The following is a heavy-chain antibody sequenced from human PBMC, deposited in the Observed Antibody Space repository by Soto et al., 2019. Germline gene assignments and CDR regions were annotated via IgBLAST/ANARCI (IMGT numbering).Heavy chain of an antibody. V-gene: IGHV3-66*01. CDR3: ARDHVLSSSWSAYYYGMDV. J-gene: IGHJ6*02. Sequence: EVQLVESGGGLVQPGGSLRLSCAASGFTVSSNYMSWVRQAPGKGLEWVSVIYSGGSTYYADSVKGRFTISRDNSKNTLYLQMNSLRAEDTAVYYGARDHVLSSSWSAYYYGMDVWGQGTTVTVSS. CDR2: IYSGGST. D-gene: IGHD6-13*01. CDR1: GFTVSSNY.